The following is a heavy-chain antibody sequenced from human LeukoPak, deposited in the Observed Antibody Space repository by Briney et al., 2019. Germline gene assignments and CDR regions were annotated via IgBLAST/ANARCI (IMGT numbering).Heavy chain of an antibody. V-gene: IGHV1-18*01. J-gene: IGHJ4*02. CDR3: ARDKTFEVVNYFDY. Sequence: ASVKVSCKASGYTFTSYGISWVRQAPGQGLEWMGWISAYNGNTNYAQKLQGRVTMTTDTSTSTAYMELRSLRSDDTAVYYCARDKTFEVVNYFDYWGQGTLVTVSS. D-gene: IGHD3-3*01. CDR1: GYTFTSYG. CDR2: ISAYNGNT.